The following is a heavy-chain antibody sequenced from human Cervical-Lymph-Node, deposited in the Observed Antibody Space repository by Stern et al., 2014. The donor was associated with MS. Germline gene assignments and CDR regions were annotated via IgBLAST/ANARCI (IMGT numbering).Heavy chain of an antibody. V-gene: IGHV3-53*01. CDR2: VYTVGTP. CDR3: ARGRVVGLKGYYFDS. CDR1: GFTVSSTY. Sequence: EVQLEESGGGLIQPGGSLRLSCAASGFTVSSTYMSWVRQAPGKGLEWVSLVYTVGTPYYAASVEGRFTISRDISKNTLYLHMSSLRAEDTAVYYCARGRVVGLKGYYFDSWGQGTLVTVSS. J-gene: IGHJ4*02. D-gene: IGHD1-26*01.